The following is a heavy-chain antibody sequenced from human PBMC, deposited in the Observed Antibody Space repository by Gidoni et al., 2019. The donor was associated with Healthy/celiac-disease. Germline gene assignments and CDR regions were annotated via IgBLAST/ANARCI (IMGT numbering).Heavy chain of an antibody. Sequence: QVQLQESCPGLVTPSETLYHTCTVSGGSLSSYYWSWMRQPPGKGLEWIGYIYDSGSTNYNPSLKSRAPISVDTSKNHFSLKLSSVTAADTAVYYWAREFSSGWRGGVFDYWGQGTLVTVSS. CDR3: AREFSSGWRGGVFDY. V-gene: IGHV4-59*01. CDR1: GGSLSSYY. J-gene: IGHJ4*02. D-gene: IGHD6-19*01. CDR2: IYDSGST.